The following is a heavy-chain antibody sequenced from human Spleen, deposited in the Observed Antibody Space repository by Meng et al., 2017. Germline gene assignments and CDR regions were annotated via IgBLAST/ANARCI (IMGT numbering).Heavy chain of an antibody. V-gene: IGHV1-69*06. Sequence: SVKVSCKASGDTFSTYPISWVRQVPGLGLEWMGGIIPISGTTDYAQKFRGRVTLTADKSTNTAYMELSSLRSDDTAVYYCARDDDITLVRGAAGGMDVWGQGTSVTVSS. CDR3: ARDDDITLVRGAAGGMDV. J-gene: IGHJ6*02. CDR1: GDTFSTYP. D-gene: IGHD3-10*01. CDR2: IIPISGTT.